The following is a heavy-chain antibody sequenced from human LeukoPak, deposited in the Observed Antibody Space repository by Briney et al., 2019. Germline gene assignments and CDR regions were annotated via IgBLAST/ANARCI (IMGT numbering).Heavy chain of an antibody. CDR3: ARVVGGLFDY. Sequence: SETLSLTCTVSGGSISSSSYYWGWIRQPPGKGLEWIGSIYYSGSTYYNPSLKSRVTISVDTSKNQFSLKLSSVTAADTAVYYCARVVGGLFDYWGQGTLVTVSS. V-gene: IGHV4-39*01. D-gene: IGHD2-15*01. J-gene: IGHJ4*02. CDR1: GGSISSSSYY. CDR2: IYYSGST.